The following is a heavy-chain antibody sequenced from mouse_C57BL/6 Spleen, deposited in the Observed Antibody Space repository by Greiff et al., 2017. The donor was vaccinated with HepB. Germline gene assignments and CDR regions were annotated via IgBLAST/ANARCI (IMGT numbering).Heavy chain of an antibody. CDR2: INPSSGYT. CDR3: ARGDYYCSRYYAMDY. D-gene: IGHD1-1*01. J-gene: IGHJ4*01. V-gene: IGHV1-7*01. Sequence: QVQLQQSGAELAKPGASVKLSCKASGYTFTSYWMHWVKQRPGQGLEWIGYINPSSGYTKYNQKFKDKATLTADKSSNTAYMQLSSLPYEDSAVYYCARGDYYCSRYYAMDYWGQGTSVTVSS. CDR1: GYTFTSYW.